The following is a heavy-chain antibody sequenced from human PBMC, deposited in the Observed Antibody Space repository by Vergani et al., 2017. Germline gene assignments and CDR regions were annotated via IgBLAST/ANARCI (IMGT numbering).Heavy chain of an antibody. J-gene: IGHJ4*02. CDR1: GFTFSSYG. D-gene: IGHD6-19*01. V-gene: IGHV3-33*01. CDR2: IWYDGSNK. CDR3: AREGTSSSGYFSRTPGSPDY. Sequence: QVQLVESGGGVVQPGRSLRLSCAPSGFTFSSYGMHWVRQAPGKGLEWVAVIWYDGSNKYYADSVKGRFTISRDNSKNTLYLQMNSLRAEDTAVYYCAREGTSSSGYFSRTPGSPDYWGQGTLVTVSS.